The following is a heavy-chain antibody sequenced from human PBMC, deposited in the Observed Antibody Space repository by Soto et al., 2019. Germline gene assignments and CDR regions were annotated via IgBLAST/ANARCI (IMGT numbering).Heavy chain of an antibody. J-gene: IGHJ5*02. CDR1: GGTFSSYA. CDR2: IIPMYGPA. D-gene: IGHD3-10*01. V-gene: IGHV1-69*01. Sequence: QVPLVQSGAEVKKPGSSVTVSCKASGGTFSSYAIHWVRQAPGQGLEWMGGIIPMYGPAKYAQRFQGRVTITADDSTTTVYMERTSLTSQDTAVYYCARVTSMVRGVIDNWFDPWGHGTLVTVSS. CDR3: ARVTSMVRGVIDNWFDP.